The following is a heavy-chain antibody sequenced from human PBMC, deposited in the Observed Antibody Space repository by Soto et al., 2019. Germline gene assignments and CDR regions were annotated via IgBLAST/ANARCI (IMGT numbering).Heavy chain of an antibody. CDR3: ARGLLYYYDSSGYYYDAFDI. CDR1: GYTFTSYA. J-gene: IGHJ3*02. V-gene: IGHV1-3*01. CDR2: INAGNGNT. D-gene: IGHD3-22*01. Sequence: ASVKVSCKASGYTFTSYAMHWVRQAPGQRLEWMGWINAGNGNTKYSQKFQGRVTITRDTSASTAYMELSSLRSEDTAVYYCARGLLYYYDSSGYYYDAFDIWGQGTMVTVSS.